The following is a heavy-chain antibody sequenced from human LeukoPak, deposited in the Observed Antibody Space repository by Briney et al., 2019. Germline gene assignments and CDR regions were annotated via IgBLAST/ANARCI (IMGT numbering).Heavy chain of an antibody. CDR3: ARGLRRSYSSGWSKSEGYFDY. Sequence: SETLSLTCAVYGGPFSGYYWSWIRQPPGKGLEWIGEINHSGSTNYNPSLKSRVTISVDTSKNQFSLKLSSVTAADTAVYYCARGLRRSYSSGWSKSEGYFDYWGQGTLVTVSS. V-gene: IGHV4-34*01. D-gene: IGHD6-19*01. J-gene: IGHJ4*02. CDR1: GGPFSGYY. CDR2: INHSGST.